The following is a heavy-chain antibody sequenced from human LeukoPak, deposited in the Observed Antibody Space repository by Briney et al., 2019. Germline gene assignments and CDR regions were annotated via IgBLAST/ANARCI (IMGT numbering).Heavy chain of an antibody. CDR1: GGSFSGYY. D-gene: IGHD3-22*01. V-gene: IGHV4-34*01. CDR3: ARGPYYYDKFDY. Sequence: PSETLSLTCAVYGGSFSGYYWSWVRQPPGKGLEWIGEINHSGSTNYNPSLKSRVTISVDTSKKQFSLKLSSVTAADTAVYYCARGPYYYDKFDYWGQGTLVAVSS. J-gene: IGHJ4*02. CDR2: INHSGST.